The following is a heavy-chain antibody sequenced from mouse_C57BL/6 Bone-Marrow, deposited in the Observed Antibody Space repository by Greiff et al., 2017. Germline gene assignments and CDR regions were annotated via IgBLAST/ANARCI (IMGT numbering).Heavy chain of an antibody. CDR1: GYTFTDYY. CDR3: ASRHYYGSSYGFDY. D-gene: IGHD1-1*01. CDR2: INPNNGGT. J-gene: IGHJ2*01. V-gene: IGHV1-26*01. Sequence: VQLQQSGPELVKPGASVKISCKASGYTFTDYYMNWVKQSHGKSLEWIGDINPNNGGTSYNQKFKGKATLTVDKSSSTAYMELRSLTSEDSAVYYWASRHYYGSSYGFDYWGQGTTLTVSA.